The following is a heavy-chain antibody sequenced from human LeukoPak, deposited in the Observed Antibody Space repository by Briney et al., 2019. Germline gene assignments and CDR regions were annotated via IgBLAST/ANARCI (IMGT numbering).Heavy chain of an antibody. CDR2: INPRSGGT. Sequence: ASVKVSCKASEYTFIGYYMHWVRQAPGQGLEWMGWINPRSGGTNYAEKFQGRVSMTRDTSINTAYMELRRLRFDDTAVYYCGRGDNAAHFFDFWGQGSLVTVSP. V-gene: IGHV1-2*02. CDR3: GRGDNAAHFFDF. J-gene: IGHJ4*02. D-gene: IGHD2-2*01. CDR1: EYTFIGYY.